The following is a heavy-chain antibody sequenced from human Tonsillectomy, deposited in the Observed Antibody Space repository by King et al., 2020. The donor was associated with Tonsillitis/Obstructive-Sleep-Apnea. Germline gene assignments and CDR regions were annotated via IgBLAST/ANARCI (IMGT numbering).Heavy chain of an antibody. CDR1: GFIFSDAW. CDR2: IKTKTDGGTT. Sequence: VQLVESGGGLVKPGGSLRLSCAASGFIFSDAWMSWVRQAPGKGLEWVGRIKTKTDGGTTDYAAPVKGRFTISRDDSKTTVYLQMNSLKTEDTAVYYCATRGGATPGYWGQGTLVTVSS. J-gene: IGHJ4*02. D-gene: IGHD3-10*01. V-gene: IGHV3-15*01. CDR3: ATRGGATPGY.